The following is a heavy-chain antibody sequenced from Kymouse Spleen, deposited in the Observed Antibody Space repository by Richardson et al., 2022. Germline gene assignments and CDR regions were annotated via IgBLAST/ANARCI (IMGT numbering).Heavy chain of an antibody. CDR2: ISWNSGSI. V-gene: IGHV3-9*01. Sequence: EVQLVESGGGLVQPGRSLRLSCAASGFTFDDYAMHWVRQAPGKGLEWVSGISWNSGSIGYADSVKGRFTISRDNAKNSLYLQMNSLRAEDTALYYCAKDGIAVAGTPTTTTVWTSGAKGPRSPSPQ. CDR1: GFTFDDYA. D-gene: IGHD6-19*01. J-gene: IGHJ6*02. CDR3: AKDGIAVAGTPTTTTVWTS.